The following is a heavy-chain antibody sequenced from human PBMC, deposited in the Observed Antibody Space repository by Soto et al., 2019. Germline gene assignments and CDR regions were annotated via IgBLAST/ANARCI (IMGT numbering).Heavy chain of an antibody. D-gene: IGHD6-19*01. J-gene: IGHJ4*02. Sequence: PGGSLRLSCAASGFTFSDYYMSWIRQAPGKGLEWISYISSSGSNIHYADSVKGRFTISRDNAKNSLYLQMNSLRAEDTAVYYCARAESSGWYDFDYWGQGTQVTVSS. CDR3: ARAESSGWYDFDY. CDR2: ISSSGSNI. CDR1: GFTFSDYY. V-gene: IGHV3-11*04.